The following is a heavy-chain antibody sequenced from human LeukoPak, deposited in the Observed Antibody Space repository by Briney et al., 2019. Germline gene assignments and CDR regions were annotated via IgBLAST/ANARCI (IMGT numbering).Heavy chain of an antibody. Sequence: PSETPSLTCTVSGGSISSGGYYWSWIRQPPGKGLEWIGYIYHSGSTYYNPSLKSRVTISVDRSKNQFSLKLSSVTAADTAVYYCARSADEADFWSGYYLFDYWGQGTLVTVSS. J-gene: IGHJ4*02. V-gene: IGHV4-30-2*01. CDR2: IYHSGST. CDR3: ARSADEADFWSGYYLFDY. CDR1: GGSISSGGYY. D-gene: IGHD3-3*01.